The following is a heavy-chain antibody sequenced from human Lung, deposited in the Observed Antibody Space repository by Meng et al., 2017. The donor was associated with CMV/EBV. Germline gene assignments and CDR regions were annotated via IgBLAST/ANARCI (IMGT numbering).Heavy chain of an antibody. D-gene: IGHD5-18*01. CDR3: AREEAMVGYYTNWFDA. J-gene: IGHJ5*02. Sequence: ESLKISXAASGFPFRSYAMSWVRQAPGKGLEWVSSISGSVGNTYYADSVKGRFTISRDNSGDTLYMQISSLRAEDTAVYYCAREEAMVGYYTNWFDAWGQGALVTVSS. CDR1: GFPFRSYA. CDR2: ISGSVGNT. V-gene: IGHV3-23*01.